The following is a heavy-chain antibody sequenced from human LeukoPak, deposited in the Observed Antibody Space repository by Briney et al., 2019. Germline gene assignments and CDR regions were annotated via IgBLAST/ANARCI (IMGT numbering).Heavy chain of an antibody. Sequence: GGSLRLSCAASGFTFSSYGIHWVRQAPGKGLEWVAFIRYDGSNKYYADSVKGRFTISRDNSKNTLYLQMKSLRAEDTAVYYCAKGGGYEAQYYYYYLDVWGKGTTVTISS. V-gene: IGHV3-30*02. J-gene: IGHJ6*03. CDR3: AKGGGYEAQYYYYYLDV. D-gene: IGHD5-12*01. CDR1: GFTFSSYG. CDR2: IRYDGSNK.